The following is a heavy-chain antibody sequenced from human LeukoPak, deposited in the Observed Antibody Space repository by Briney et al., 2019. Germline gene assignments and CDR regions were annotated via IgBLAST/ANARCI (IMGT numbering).Heavy chain of an antibody. CDR2: INPNSGGT. Sequence: ASVKVSCKASGYTFTGYYMHWVRQAPGQGLEWMGRINPNSGGTNYAQKFQGRVTMTRDTSISTAYMELSRLRSDDTALYYCARVGYYGSGSYYMLDYWGQGTLVTVSS. J-gene: IGHJ4*02. CDR3: ARVGYYGSGSYYMLDY. V-gene: IGHV1-2*06. CDR1: GYTFTGYY. D-gene: IGHD3-10*01.